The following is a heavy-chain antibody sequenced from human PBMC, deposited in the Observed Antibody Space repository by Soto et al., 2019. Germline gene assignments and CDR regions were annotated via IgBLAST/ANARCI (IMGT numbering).Heavy chain of an antibody. CDR2: IYFGGST. D-gene: IGHD2-2*01. V-gene: IGHV4-59*08. CDR1: GGSISSYY. CDR3: ARSPGYCSGTTCYHKPYYYYYYMDG. J-gene: IGHJ6*03. Sequence: SETLSLTCTVSGGSISSYYWSWIRQPPGKGLEWIGYIYFGGSTNYNPSLKSRVTISVDTSKNQLSLKLTSVTAADTAMYYCARSPGYCSGTTCYHKPYYYYYYMDGWGKGTPVTVSS.